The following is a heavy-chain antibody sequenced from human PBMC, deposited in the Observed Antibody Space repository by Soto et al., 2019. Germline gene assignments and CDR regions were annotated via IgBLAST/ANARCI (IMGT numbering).Heavy chain of an antibody. CDR1: GYTFTSYY. CDR2: INPSGGST. J-gene: IGHJ5*02. V-gene: IGHV1-46*01. D-gene: IGHD2-15*01. Sequence: QVQLVQSGAEVKKPGASVKVSCKASGYTFTSYYMHWVRQAPGQGLEWMGIINPSGGSTSYAQTFQGRVNRTGDTSTSTVYMELSSLRSEDTAVYYCARDSGPQYYCSGSSCYPGWFDPWGQGTLVTVSS. CDR3: ARDSGPQYYCSGSSCYPGWFDP.